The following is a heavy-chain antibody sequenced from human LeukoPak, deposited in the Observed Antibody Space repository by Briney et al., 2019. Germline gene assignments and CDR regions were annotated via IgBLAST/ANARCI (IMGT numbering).Heavy chain of an antibody. J-gene: IGHJ4*02. CDR3: ARVYASAAGTAFDY. D-gene: IGHD6-13*01. V-gene: IGHV1-18*01. CDR1: GYTFTSYG. Sequence: ASVKVSCEASGYTFTSYGISWVRQAPGQGLEWMGWISAYNGNTNYAQKLQGRVTMTTDTSTSTAYMELRSLRSDDTAVYYCARVYASAAGTAFDYWGQGTLVTVSS. CDR2: ISAYNGNT.